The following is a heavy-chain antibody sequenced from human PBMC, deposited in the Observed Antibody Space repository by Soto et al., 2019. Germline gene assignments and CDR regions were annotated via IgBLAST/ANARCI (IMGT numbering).Heavy chain of an antibody. CDR1: DFFFAYN. J-gene: IGHJ6*03. Sequence: QVQLVQSGAEVKKPGASMRVSCRASDFFFAYNFNWVRQVPGQGLEWMGWMDPQNGDTDYSQKFRGRVSRTRNASLSSAFLELSGVSPDDTAAYSGGRETAVGISALLTGPRVDCCYMAVWCKGTRVTVSS. CDR2: MDPQNGDT. CDR3: GRETAVGISALLTGPRVDCCYMAV. V-gene: IGHV1-8*01. D-gene: IGHD3-9*01.